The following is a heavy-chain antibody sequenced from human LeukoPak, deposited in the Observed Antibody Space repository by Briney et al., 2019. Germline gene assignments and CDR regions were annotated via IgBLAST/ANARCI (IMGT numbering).Heavy chain of an antibody. CDR2: ISGSGGTT. V-gene: IGHV3-23*01. J-gene: IGHJ4*02. D-gene: IGHD2-21*02. CDR1: GFTFSSYG. CDR3: ARVDSVVVTADYFDH. Sequence: PGGSLRLSCAASGFTFSSYGMSWVRQAPGKGLEWVSAISGSGGTTYYADSVKGRFTISRDNSKNTLYLQMNSLRGEDTAVYYCARVDSVVVTADYFDHWGQGTLVTVSS.